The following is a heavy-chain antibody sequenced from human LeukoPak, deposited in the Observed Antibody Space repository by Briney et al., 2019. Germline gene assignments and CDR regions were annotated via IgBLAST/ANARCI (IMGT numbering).Heavy chain of an antibody. CDR3: AGRLWRRDGYNLSAFDI. J-gene: IGHJ3*02. Sequence: PSETLSLTCTASGGSISSSSYYWGWIRQPPGKGLEWIGTIYYTGGTYYNPSLKSRVTISVDTSKNQFSLKLNSVAAADTAVYYCAGRLWRRDGYNLSAFDIWGRGTMVTVSS. CDR2: IYYTGGT. D-gene: IGHD5-24*01. V-gene: IGHV4-39*07. CDR1: GGSISSSSYY.